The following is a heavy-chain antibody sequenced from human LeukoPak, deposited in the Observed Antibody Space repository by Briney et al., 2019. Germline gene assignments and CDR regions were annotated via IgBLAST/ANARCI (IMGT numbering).Heavy chain of an antibody. V-gene: IGHV3-30*09. CDR1: GFTFSSYA. J-gene: IGHJ6*03. CDR3: AKDSRYYYDSSGYYKYYYYYMDV. CDR2: ISYHGSNK. D-gene: IGHD3-22*01. Sequence: GGSLRLSCAASGFTFSSYAMHWVRQAPGKGLEWVAVISYHGSNKYYADSVKGRFAISRDNSKNTLYLQMNSLRAEDTAVYYCAKDSRYYYDSSGYYKYYYYYMDVRGKGTTVTVS.